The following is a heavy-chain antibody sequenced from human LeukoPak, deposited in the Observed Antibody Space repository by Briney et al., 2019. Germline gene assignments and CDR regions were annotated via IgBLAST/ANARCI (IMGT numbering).Heavy chain of an antibody. D-gene: IGHD3-9*01. CDR2: ISGDGGST. J-gene: IGHJ6*02. V-gene: IGHV3-43*02. CDR3: AKDSRVLTGYYYYYYYGMDV. Sequence: GGSLRLSCAPSGFTFDDYAMHWVRQAPGKGLEWVSLISGDGGSTYYADSVKGRFTISRDNSKNSLYLQMNSLRTEDTALYYCAKDSRVLTGYYYYYYYGMDVWGQGTTVTVSS. CDR1: GFTFDDYA.